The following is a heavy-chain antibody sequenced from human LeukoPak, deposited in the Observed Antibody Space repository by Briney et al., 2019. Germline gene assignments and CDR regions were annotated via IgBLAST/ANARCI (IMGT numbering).Heavy chain of an antibody. J-gene: IGHJ4*02. CDR1: GFTFSSDA. D-gene: IGHD3-22*01. CDR2: ISSNGGTT. CDR3: ARSSGYGYYFDY. V-gene: IGHV3-64*01. Sequence: GGSLRLSCAASGFTFSSDAMHWVRQAPGKGLEYVSAISSNGGTTHYGNSVKGRFTISRDNSKNTLYLQMGSLRAEDMAVYLCARSSGYGYYFDYWGQGTLVTVSS.